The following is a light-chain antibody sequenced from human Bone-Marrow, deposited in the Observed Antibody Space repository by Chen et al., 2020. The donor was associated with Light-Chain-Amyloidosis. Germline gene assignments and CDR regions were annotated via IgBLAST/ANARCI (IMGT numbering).Light chain of an antibody. Sequence: QSALTQPASVSGSPGQSITISCPGTSSDVGGDNHVSWYQQQPDQDPKLMNYDINNRPSCVPDRFAGSKSDNTASQTISGLHTEDEADYFCSSYTIPNTLVFGSGTRVTVL. CDR2: DIN. CDR3: SSYTIPNTLV. V-gene: IGLV2-14*01. J-gene: IGLJ1*01. CDR1: SSDVGGDNH.